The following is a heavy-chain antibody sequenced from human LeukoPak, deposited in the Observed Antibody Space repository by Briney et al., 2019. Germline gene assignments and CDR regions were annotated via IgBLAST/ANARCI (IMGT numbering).Heavy chain of an antibody. J-gene: IGHJ5*02. CDR3: ARGYDFWSGQNWFDP. CDR1: GASISSYY. V-gene: IGHV4-59*01. Sequence: SETLSLTCTVSGASISSYYWSWIQQPPGKGLEWIGFIYYSGSTNYNPSLKSRVTMSLDTSKNQFSLKLTSVIAADTAVYYCARGYDFWSGQNWFDPWGQGTLVTVYS. CDR2: IYYSGST. D-gene: IGHD3-3*01.